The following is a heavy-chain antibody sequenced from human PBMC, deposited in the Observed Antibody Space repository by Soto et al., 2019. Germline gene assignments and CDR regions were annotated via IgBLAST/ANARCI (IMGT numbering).Heavy chain of an antibody. CDR1: GFTFNTYA. Sequence: EVQLLESGGGLVQPGGSLRLSCAASGFTFNTYAMSWVRQAPGKGLEWVSGITDTGTMKYYADSVKGRFTMSSDNSKNTLYAQMSTLRAEDTAIYYCAIGKGSGRSAFDWLGQGTQVTVSS. D-gene: IGHD1-26*01. J-gene: IGHJ4*02. V-gene: IGHV3-23*01. CDR2: ITDTGTMK. CDR3: AIGKGSGRSAFDW.